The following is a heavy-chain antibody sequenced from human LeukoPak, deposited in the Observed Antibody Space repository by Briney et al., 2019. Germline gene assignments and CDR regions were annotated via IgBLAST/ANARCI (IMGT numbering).Heavy chain of an antibody. CDR2: ISYDGSNK. CDR1: GFTFSSYG. CDR3: AKDREANIAAAGTFDY. V-gene: IGHV3-30*18. Sequence: GGSLRLSCAASGFTFSSYGMHWVRQAPGKGLEWVAVISYDGSNKYYADSVKGRFTISRDNSKNTLYLQVNSLRAEDTAVYYCAKDREANIAAAGTFDYWGQGTLVTVSS. D-gene: IGHD6-13*01. J-gene: IGHJ4*02.